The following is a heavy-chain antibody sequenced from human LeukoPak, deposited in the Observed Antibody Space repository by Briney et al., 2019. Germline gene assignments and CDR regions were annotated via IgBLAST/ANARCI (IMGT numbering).Heavy chain of an antibody. CDR3: AKVPPLKTTVISYYFDH. Sequence: GGSLRLSCAASGFTFSSYAMSWVRQAPGKGLEWVTAISGSGGSTYYADSVKGRFTISRDNSKNTLYLQMNSLRAEDTAVYYCAKVPPLKTTVISYYFDHWGQGTLVTVSS. J-gene: IGHJ4*02. CDR1: GFTFSSYA. D-gene: IGHD4-17*01. V-gene: IGHV3-23*01. CDR2: ISGSGGST.